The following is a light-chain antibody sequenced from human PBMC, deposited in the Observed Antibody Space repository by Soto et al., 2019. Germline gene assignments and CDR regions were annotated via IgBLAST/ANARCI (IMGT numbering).Light chain of an antibody. CDR2: KAS. CDR1: QSVSTW. Sequence: DIQMTQSPSTLSASVVDRFTITCRASQSVSTWLAWYQQKPGKAPKLLIYKASSLESGVPSRFSGSGSGTEFTLTISSLQPDDFATYYCQQYNSWTFGQGTKVDI. CDR3: QQYNSWT. J-gene: IGKJ1*01. V-gene: IGKV1-5*03.